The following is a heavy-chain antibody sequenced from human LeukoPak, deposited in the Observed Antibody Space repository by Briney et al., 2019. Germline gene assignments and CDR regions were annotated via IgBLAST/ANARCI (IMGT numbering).Heavy chain of an antibody. CDR1: GVSISSYF. CDR2: IYYSGST. D-gene: IGHD3-3*01. CDR3: ARQVWSGYFYFDY. V-gene: IGHV4-59*08. Sequence: PSETLSLTCTVSGVSISSYFWSWIRQPPGKGLEWIGYIYYSGSTNYNPSLKSRVTISIDTSKNQFSLKLSSVTAADTAVYYCARQVWSGYFYFDYWGQGTPVTVSS. J-gene: IGHJ4*02.